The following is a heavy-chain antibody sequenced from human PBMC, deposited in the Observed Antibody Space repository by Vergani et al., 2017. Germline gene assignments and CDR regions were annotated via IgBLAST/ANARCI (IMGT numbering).Heavy chain of an antibody. CDR1: GGSFSGYY. J-gene: IGHJ4*02. Sequence: QVQLQQWGAGLLKPSETLSLTWAVYGGSFSGYYWSWIRQPPGKGLEWIGEINHSGSTNYNPSLKSRVTISVDTSKNQFSLKLSSVTAADTAVYYCARGVKDGSGSWYYFKYWGQGTLVTVSS. V-gene: IGHV4-34*01. CDR2: INHSGST. D-gene: IGHD3-10*01. CDR3: ARGVKDGSGSWYYFKY.